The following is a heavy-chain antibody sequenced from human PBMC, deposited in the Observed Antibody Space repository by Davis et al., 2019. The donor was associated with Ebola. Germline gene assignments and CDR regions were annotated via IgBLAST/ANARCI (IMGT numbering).Heavy chain of an antibody. CDR3: ARAYYFVGTDYSYVRGWFDP. D-gene: IGHD3-10*02. CDR2: IIPVLGIA. CDR1: GGSFSSWT. Sequence: SVKVSCKATGGSFSSWTINWVRQAPGQGLVWMGRIIPVLGIADYAQQFQDRVTITADKATSTTYMELSSLRSEDTAVYYCARAYYFVGTDYSYVRGWFDPWGQGTLVTVSS. J-gene: IGHJ5*02. V-gene: IGHV1-69*02.